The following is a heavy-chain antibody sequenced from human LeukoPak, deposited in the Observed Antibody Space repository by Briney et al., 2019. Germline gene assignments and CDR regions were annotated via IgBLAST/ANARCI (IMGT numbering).Heavy chain of an antibody. CDR3: ARGYCSSTSCYAWNAFDI. Sequence: PSQTLSLTCTVSGGSISSGGYYWSWIRQHPGKGLEWIGYIYYSRSTYYNPSLKSRVTLSVDTSKNQFSLKLSSVTAADTAVYYCARGYCSSTSCYAWNAFDIWGQGTMVTVSS. V-gene: IGHV4-31*03. D-gene: IGHD2-2*01. CDR1: GGSISSGGYY. CDR2: IYYSRST. J-gene: IGHJ3*02.